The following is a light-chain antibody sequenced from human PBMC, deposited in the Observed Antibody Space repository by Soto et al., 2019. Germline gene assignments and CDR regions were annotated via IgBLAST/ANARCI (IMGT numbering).Light chain of an antibody. CDR1: SSDVGGYNY. J-gene: IGLJ1*01. V-gene: IGLV2-8*01. CDR2: EVS. Sequence: QSVLTQPPSASGSPGQSVAISCTGTSSDVGGYNYFSWYQQHPGKAPKLMIYEVSKRPSGVPDRFSGSKSGNTASLTVSGLQAEDEADYYCSSYAGSNILFGTGTKVTVL. CDR3: SSYAGSNIL.